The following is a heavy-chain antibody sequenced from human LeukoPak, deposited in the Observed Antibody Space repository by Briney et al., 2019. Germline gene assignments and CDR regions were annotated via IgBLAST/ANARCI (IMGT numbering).Heavy chain of an antibody. J-gene: IGHJ4*02. CDR3: VRDSGWYRFDY. D-gene: IGHD6-13*01. CDR1: GFTFSTYA. V-gene: IGHV3-23*01. Sequence: PGGSLRLSCAASGFTFSTYAMSWVRQAPGTGLEWVSAFGGGGNTYYADSVKGRFTISRDNSKNTLYLQMNSLRVEDTAVYYCVRDSGWYRFDYWGQGTLVTVSA. CDR2: FGGGGNT.